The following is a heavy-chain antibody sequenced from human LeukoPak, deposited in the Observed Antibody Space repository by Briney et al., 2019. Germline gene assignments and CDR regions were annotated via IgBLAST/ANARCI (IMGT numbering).Heavy chain of an antibody. D-gene: IGHD3-22*01. CDR3: AKDDTMIVVVSPFDY. CDR2: ISGSGGST. J-gene: IGHJ4*02. Sequence: GGSLRLSWAPSGFTFSSYAMSWVRQAPGKGLDWVSAISGSGGSTYYADSVKGRFTISRDNSKNTLYLQMNSLRAEDTAVYYCAKDDTMIVVVSPFDYWGQGTLVTVSS. CDR1: GFTFSSYA. V-gene: IGHV3-23*01.